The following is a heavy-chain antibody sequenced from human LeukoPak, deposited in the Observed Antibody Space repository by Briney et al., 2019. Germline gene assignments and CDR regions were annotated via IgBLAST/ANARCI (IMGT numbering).Heavy chain of an antibody. CDR2: ISYDGSNK. D-gene: IGHD3-10*02. J-gene: IGHJ6*02. CDR3: ATGQGVRGVISNYYYYGMDV. CDR1: GFTFSSYA. Sequence: PGGSLRLSCAASGFTFSSYAMHWVRQAPGKGLEWVAVISYDGSNKYYADSVKGRFTISRDNSKNTLYLQMNSLRAEDTAVYYCATGQGVRGVISNYYYYGMDVWGQGTTVTVSS. V-gene: IGHV3-30*14.